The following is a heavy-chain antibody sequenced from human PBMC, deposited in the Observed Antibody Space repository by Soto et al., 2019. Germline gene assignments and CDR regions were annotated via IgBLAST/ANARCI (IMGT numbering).Heavy chain of an antibody. Sequence: EVQLVESGGGLVKPGGSLRLSCAASGFTFSSYSMNWVRQAPGKGLEWVASISSSSSYIYYADSVKGRFTISRDNAKNSRYLQMNRLRAEETAVYYGAGDAVRGVISAFDIWGQGTMVTVSS. CDR2: ISSSSSYI. V-gene: IGHV3-21*01. CDR3: AGDAVRGVISAFDI. CDR1: GFTFSSYS. J-gene: IGHJ3*02. D-gene: IGHD3-10*01.